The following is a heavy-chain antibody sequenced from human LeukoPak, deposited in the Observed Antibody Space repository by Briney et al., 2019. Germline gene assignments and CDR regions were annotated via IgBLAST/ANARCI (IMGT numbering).Heavy chain of an antibody. CDR1: GGSFSGYY. J-gene: IGHJ3*02. Sequence: SETLSLTCAVYGGSFSGYYWSWIRQPPGKGLEWIGEINHSGSTNYNPSLKSRVTISVDTSKNQFSLKLSSVTAADTAVYYCAREVNYYDILTGYSSHDAFDIWGQGTMVTVSS. CDR3: AREVNYYDILTGYSSHDAFDI. V-gene: IGHV4-34*01. CDR2: INHSGST. D-gene: IGHD3-9*01.